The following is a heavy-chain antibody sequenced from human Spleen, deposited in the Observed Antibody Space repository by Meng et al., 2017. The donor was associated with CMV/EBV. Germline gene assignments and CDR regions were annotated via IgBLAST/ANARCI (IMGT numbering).Heavy chain of an antibody. V-gene: IGHV2-5*01. J-gene: IGHJ3*02. Sequence: SGPTLVKPTQTLTLTCTFSGFSLSTSGVGVGWIRQPPGKALEWLALIYWNDDKRYSPSLKSRLTITKDTSKNQVVLTMTNMDPVDTATYYCAHLSRIWGPADAFDIWGQGTMVTVSS. D-gene: IGHD7-27*01. CDR1: GFSLSTSGVG. CDR3: AHLSRIWGPADAFDI. CDR2: IYWNDDK.